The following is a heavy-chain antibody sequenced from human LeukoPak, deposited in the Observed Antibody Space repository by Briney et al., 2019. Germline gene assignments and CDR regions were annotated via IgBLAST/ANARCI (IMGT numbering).Heavy chain of an antibody. J-gene: IGHJ4*02. D-gene: IGHD5-12*01. CDR3: AKEMKPWMHFDY. V-gene: IGHV3-30*18. CDR2: ISHDGSNT. CDR1: GFTFSRSA. Sequence: PGRSLRLSRAASGFTFSRSAVHWVRQAPGKGLEWVAVISHDGSNTDYTDSVKGRFTISRDNSKNTLYLQMNSLRAEDTAVYYCAKEMKPWMHFDYWGQGTLVTVSS.